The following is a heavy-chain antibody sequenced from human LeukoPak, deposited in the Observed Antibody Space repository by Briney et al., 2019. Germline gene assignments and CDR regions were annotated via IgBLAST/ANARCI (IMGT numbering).Heavy chain of an antibody. CDR3: ASEPPRYCSSTSCYTHYYYYMDV. CDR2: INHSGST. D-gene: IGHD2-2*02. V-gene: IGHV4-34*01. CDR1: GGSFSGYY. J-gene: IGHJ6*03. Sequence: SETLSLTCAVYGGSFSGYYWSWIRQPPGKGLEWIGEINHSGSTNYNPSLKSRVTISVDTSKNQFSLKLSSVTAADTAVYYCASEPPRYCSSTSCYTHYYYYMDVWGKGTTVTVSS.